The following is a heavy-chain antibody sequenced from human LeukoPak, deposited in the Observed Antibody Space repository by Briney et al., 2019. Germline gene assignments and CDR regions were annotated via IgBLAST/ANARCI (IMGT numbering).Heavy chain of an antibody. J-gene: IGHJ6*03. CDR3: ARNLVDTAMASYYYYYMDV. V-gene: IGHV1-69*13. CDR1: GGTFSSYA. D-gene: IGHD5-18*01. Sequence: SVKVSCKASGGTFSSYATSWVRQAPGQGLEWMGGIIPIFGTANYAQKFQGRVTITADESTSTAYMELSSLRSEDTAVYYCARNLVDTAMASYYYYYMDVWGKGTTVTISS. CDR2: IIPIFGTA.